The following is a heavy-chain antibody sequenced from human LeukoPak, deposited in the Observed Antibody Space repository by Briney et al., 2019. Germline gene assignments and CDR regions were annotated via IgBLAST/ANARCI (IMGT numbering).Heavy chain of an antibody. CDR3: ARYCSSTSCYGDWFDP. V-gene: IGHV1-69*13. J-gene: IGHJ5*02. CDR1: GGTFSSYA. Sequence: ASVKVSCKASGGTFSSYAISWVRQAPGQGLEWMGGIIPIFGTANYAQKFQGRVTITADESTSTAYMELSSLRSEDTAVYYCARYCSSTSCYGDWFDPRGQGTLVTVSS. D-gene: IGHD2-2*01. CDR2: IIPIFGTA.